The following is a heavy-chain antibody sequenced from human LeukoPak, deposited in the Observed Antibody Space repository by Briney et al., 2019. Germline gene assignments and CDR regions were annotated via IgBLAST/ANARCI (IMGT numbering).Heavy chain of an antibody. V-gene: IGHV1-69*05. CDR2: IIPIFGTA. Sequence: SVNVSCRASGGTFSSYAISWVRHAPGQGLEWMGGIIPIFGTADYAQKFQGRVTITTDESTSTAYMELSSLRSEDTAVSYCVRGDYYGSGSYDYWGQGTLVTVSS. CDR1: GGTFSSYA. J-gene: IGHJ4*02. D-gene: IGHD3-10*01. CDR3: VRGDYYGSGSYDY.